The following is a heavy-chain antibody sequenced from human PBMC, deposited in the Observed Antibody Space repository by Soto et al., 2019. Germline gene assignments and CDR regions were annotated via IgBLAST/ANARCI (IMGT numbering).Heavy chain of an antibody. J-gene: IGHJ3*02. CDR1: GGTFSSYA. Sequence: VASVKVSCKASGGTFSSYAISWVRQAPGQGLEWMGGIIPIVGTTSYAQKFQGRVTITADESTSTAYMELSSLRSEDTAVYYCASEGAMAVGAFDIWGQGTMVTVSS. V-gene: IGHV1-69*13. D-gene: IGHD1-26*01. CDR3: ASEGAMAVGAFDI. CDR2: IIPIVGTT.